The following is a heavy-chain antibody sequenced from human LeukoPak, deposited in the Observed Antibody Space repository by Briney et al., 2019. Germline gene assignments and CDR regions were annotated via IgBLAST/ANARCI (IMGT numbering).Heavy chain of an antibody. D-gene: IGHD5-24*01. J-gene: IGHJ4*02. CDR2: ISSTSSYI. Sequence: PGGSLRLSCAASGFTFSSYSINWVRQAPGKGLEWVSSISSTSSYIYYIDSVKGRFTISRDNAKNSLYLQMNSLRAEDTAVYYCARMRDDNLDYWGQGTLVTVSS. CDR1: GFTFSSYS. V-gene: IGHV3-21*01. CDR3: ARMRDDNLDY.